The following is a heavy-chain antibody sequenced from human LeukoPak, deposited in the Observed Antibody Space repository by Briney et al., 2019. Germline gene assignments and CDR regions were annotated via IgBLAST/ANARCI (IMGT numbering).Heavy chain of an antibody. D-gene: IGHD6-13*01. CDR2: IYCSGST. J-gene: IGHJ4*02. CDR1: GGSISSYY. Sequence: SETLSLTCTVSGGSISSYYWSWIRQPPGKGLEWIGYIYCSGSTNYNPSLKSRVTISVDTSKNQFSLKLSSVTAADTAVYYCAALAAAGTGGDYWGQGTLVTVSS. V-gene: IGHV4-59*01. CDR3: AALAAAGTGGDY.